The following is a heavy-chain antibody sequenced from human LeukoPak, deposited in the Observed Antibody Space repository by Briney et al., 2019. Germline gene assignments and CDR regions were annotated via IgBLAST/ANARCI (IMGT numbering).Heavy chain of an antibody. CDR3: ARAGSGSYYGDP. Sequence: GGSLRLSCAASGFTFSNAWMSWVRQAPGKGLEWVGRIKSKTDGGTTDYAAPVKGRFTISRDDSKNTLYLQMNSLKTEDTAVYYCARAGSGSYYGDPWGQGTLVTVSS. J-gene: IGHJ5*02. CDR2: IKSKTDGGTT. D-gene: IGHD1-26*01. V-gene: IGHV3-15*01. CDR1: GFTFSNAW.